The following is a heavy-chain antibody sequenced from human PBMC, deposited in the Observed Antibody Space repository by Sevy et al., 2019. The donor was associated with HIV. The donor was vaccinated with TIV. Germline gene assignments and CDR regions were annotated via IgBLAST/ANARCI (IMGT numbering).Heavy chain of an antibody. V-gene: IGHV5-51*01. D-gene: IGHD1-1*01. J-gene: IGHJ4*02. CDR3: ARVTRPESGNHFYFDY. CDR1: GYKCTNNW. CDR2: IYPGDSDT. Sequence: GESLKISCKASGYKCTNNWIGWVRQMPGKGLEWVGVIYPGDSDTRYSPSFQGQVTISADKSISTAYLQWTSLKASDTAMYYCARVTRPESGNHFYFDYWGQGTLVTVSS.